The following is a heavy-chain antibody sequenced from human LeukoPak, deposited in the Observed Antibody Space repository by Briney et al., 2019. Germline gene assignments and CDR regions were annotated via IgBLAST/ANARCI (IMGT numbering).Heavy chain of an antibody. Sequence: GGSLRLSCAASGFTFSDYTMNWVRQAPGKGLEWVSYISTGSTTIYYADSVKGRFTISRDNAKNSLYLQMNSLRAEDTAVYYCARYDGSGSDAFDTWGQGTMVTVSS. CDR3: ARYDGSGSDAFDT. V-gene: IGHV3-48*01. CDR2: ISTGSTTI. D-gene: IGHD3-22*01. J-gene: IGHJ3*02. CDR1: GFTFSDYT.